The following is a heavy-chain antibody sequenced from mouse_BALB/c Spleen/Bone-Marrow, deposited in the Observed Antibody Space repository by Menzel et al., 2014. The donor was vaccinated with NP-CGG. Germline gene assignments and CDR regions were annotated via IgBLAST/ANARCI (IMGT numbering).Heavy chain of an antibody. CDR2: ISYSGST. V-gene: IGHV3-2*02. CDR3: ARGGRYGSYAMDD. Sequence: EVQLVESGPGLVKPSQSLSLTRTVTGYSITSDYAWNWIRQLPGNKLEWMGYISYSGSTSYNPSLKSRISITRDTSKNQFFLQLNSVTTEDTATYYCARGGRYGSYAMDDWGQGTSVTVSS. CDR1: GYSITSDYA. D-gene: IGHD2-14*01. J-gene: IGHJ4*01.